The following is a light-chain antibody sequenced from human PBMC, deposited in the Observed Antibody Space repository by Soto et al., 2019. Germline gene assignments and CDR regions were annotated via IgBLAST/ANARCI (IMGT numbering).Light chain of an antibody. CDR1: QSVGRN. CDR3: QQYSNSPIT. CDR2: DAS. Sequence: EVVMTQSPVILSVSPGERATLSCRASQSVGRNLAWYQQRPGQAPRLLIHDASARHSGVPARFSGSGSGTDFTLTIISLQSDDFAVYYCQQYSNSPITFGPGTTVDLK. J-gene: IGKJ3*01. V-gene: IGKV3-15*01.